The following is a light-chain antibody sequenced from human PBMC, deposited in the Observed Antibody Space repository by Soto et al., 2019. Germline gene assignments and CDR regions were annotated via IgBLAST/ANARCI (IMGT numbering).Light chain of an antibody. V-gene: IGKV1-12*01. CDR2: AAS. CDR1: QDISGW. J-gene: IGKJ3*01. Sequence: DIQMTQSPSSVSASVGDRVTITCRASQDISGWLGWYQQKPGEAPKLLIYAASSLQSGVPSRFXXXXXXXXXXXXXXSLQPEDSAVYYCQQADSFPFTFGPGTRVTIK. CDR3: QQADSFPFT.